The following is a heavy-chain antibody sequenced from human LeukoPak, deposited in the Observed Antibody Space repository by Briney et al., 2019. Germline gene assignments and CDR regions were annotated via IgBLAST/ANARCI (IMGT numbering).Heavy chain of an antibody. V-gene: IGHV3-23*01. CDR3: VREAGYCATVCLKTNYFDP. CDR2: ISKGNT. J-gene: IGHJ5*02. D-gene: IGHD2-8*01. Sequence: GGSLRLSCAASGFPFSNHAMSWVRKPQGRGLEWFSAISKGNTYYADSVRGRFTISRDDSKNMVYLQMYSLGVEDTARYYCVREAGYCATVCLKTNYFDPWGQGTLVTVSS. CDR1: GFPFSNHA.